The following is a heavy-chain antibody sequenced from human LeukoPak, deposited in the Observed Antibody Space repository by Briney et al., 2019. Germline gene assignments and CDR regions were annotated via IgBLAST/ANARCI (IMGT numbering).Heavy chain of an antibody. Sequence: GGSLRLSCAASGFTVSSNYMSWVRQAPGKGLEWVSVIYSGGSTYYADSVKGRFTISRDNSKNTLYLQMNSLRAEDTAVYYCAKDPRRQLLDYFDYWGQGTLVTVSS. D-gene: IGHD2-2*01. CDR1: GFTVSSNY. CDR2: IYSGGST. CDR3: AKDPRRQLLDYFDY. V-gene: IGHV3-53*01. J-gene: IGHJ4*02.